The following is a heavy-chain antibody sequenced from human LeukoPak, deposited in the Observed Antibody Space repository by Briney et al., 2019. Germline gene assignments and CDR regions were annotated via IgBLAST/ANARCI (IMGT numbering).Heavy chain of an antibody. Sequence: ASVKVSCKASGYTFTRYAMHWVRQAPEQRLEWMGWINAGNGNTKYSQKFQGRVTITRDTSASTAYMELSSLRSEDTAVYYCARDLRYFGLYYFGMDVWGQGTTVTVSS. CDR1: GYTFTRYA. D-gene: IGHD3-9*01. V-gene: IGHV1-3*01. CDR3: ARDLRYFGLYYFGMDV. CDR2: INAGNGNT. J-gene: IGHJ6*02.